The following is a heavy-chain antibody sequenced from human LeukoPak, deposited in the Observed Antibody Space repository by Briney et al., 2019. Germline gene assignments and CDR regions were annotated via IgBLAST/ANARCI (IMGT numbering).Heavy chain of an antibody. CDR1: GGTFSSYA. CDR3: ARSIAVDIVATIHRGRGYGMDV. CDR2: IIPIFGTA. V-gene: IGHV1-69*13. D-gene: IGHD5-12*01. Sequence: GASVKVSCKASGGTFSSYAISWVRQAPGQGLEWMGGIIPIFGTANYAQKFQGRVTITADESTSTAYMELSSLRSEDTAVYYCARSIAVDIVATIHRGRGYGMDVWGQGTTVTVSS. J-gene: IGHJ6*02.